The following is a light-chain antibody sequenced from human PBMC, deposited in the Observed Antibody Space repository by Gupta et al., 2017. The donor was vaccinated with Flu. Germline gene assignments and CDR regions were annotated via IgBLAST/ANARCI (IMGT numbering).Light chain of an antibody. J-gene: IGKJ1*01. V-gene: IGKV1-17*01. Sequence: DTVSLTCRASQSIRNDLGWYQQKPGKPPKRLIYAASSLQSGVPYRFSGSGSGTKFTLTISSLQPEDSATYYCLQHNSYPLTFGQGTKVEVK. CDR3: LQHNSYPLT. CDR1: QSIRND. CDR2: AAS.